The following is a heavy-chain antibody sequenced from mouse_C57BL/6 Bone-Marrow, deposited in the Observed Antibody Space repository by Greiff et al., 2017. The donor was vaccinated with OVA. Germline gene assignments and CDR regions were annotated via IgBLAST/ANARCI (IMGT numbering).Heavy chain of an antibody. D-gene: IGHD2-3*01. CDR3: ARERWLLRGFDV. CDR1: GYTFTSYW. CDR2: IDPSASYT. J-gene: IGHJ1*03. V-gene: IGHV1-50*01. Sequence: QVQLQQPGAELVKPGASVKLSCKASGYTFTSYWMQWVKQRPGQGLEWIGEIDPSASYTNYNQKFKGKATLTVDTSSSSAYMQLSSLTSEDSAVYYCARERWLLRGFDVWGTGTTVTVSS.